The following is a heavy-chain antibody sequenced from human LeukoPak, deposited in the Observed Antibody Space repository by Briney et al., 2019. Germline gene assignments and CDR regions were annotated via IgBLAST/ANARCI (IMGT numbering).Heavy chain of an antibody. V-gene: IGHV4-39*01. J-gene: IGHJ4*02. CDR2: VYYSGST. Sequence: SETLSLTCTVSGGSISSSSYYWGWIRQPPGKGLEWIGSVYYSGSTYYNPSLKSRVTIFVDTSKNQFSLKLSSVTAADTAVYYCARPRRDYYDSSGYYSYYFDYWGQGTLVTVSS. D-gene: IGHD3-22*01. CDR1: GGSISSSSYY. CDR3: ARPRRDYYDSSGYYSYYFDY.